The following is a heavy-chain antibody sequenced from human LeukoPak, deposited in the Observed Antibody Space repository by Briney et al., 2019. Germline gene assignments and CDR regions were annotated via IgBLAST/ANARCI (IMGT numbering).Heavy chain of an antibody. CDR3: ARQVAAGLYYYYGMDV. CDR2: INPNSGGT. J-gene: IGHJ6*02. CDR1: GYTFTGYY. D-gene: IGHD6-13*01. Sequence: ASAKVSCKASGYTFTGYYMHWVRHAPGQGLEWMGWINPNSGGTNYAQKFQGRVTMSRDTSISTAYMELSRLRSDDTAVYYCARQVAAGLYYYYGMDVWGQGTTVTVSS. V-gene: IGHV1-2*02.